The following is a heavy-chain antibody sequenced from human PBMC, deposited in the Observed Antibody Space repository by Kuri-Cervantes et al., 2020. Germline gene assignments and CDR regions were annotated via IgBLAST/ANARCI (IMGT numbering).Heavy chain of an antibody. V-gene: IGHV3-23*01. J-gene: IGHJ4*02. CDR2: ISASAKST. D-gene: IGHD2-8*01. CDR1: GFTFSSFS. Sequence: ESLKISCAASGFTFSSFSMNWVRQAPGKGLEWVSVISASAKSTFYADSVKGRFTVSRDNSKNMLYLQMKSLRAEDTAVYYCTKDYCISGVCYPDYWGQGTLVTVSS. CDR3: TKDYCISGVCYPDY.